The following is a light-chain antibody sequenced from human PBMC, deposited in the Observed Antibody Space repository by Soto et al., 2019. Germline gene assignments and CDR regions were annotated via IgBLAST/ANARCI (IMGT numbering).Light chain of an antibody. Sequence: QSVPTQPASVSGSPGQSITISCTGTGSALVNYNLVSWYQQPPGQAPRLVIYESTKRPSGVSDRFSASKSGNTASLTISGLQAEDEADYYCCSCVSGSPFDVLFGGGTKVTVL. CDR2: EST. CDR3: CSCVSGSPFDVL. J-gene: IGLJ3*02. CDR1: GSALVNYNL. V-gene: IGLV2-23*01.